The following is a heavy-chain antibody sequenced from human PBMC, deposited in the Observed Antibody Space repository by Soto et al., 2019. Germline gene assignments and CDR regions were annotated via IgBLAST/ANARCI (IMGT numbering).Heavy chain of an antibody. J-gene: IGHJ6*02. D-gene: IGHD2-15*01. CDR2: ISYDGSNK. Sequence: GGSLRLSCAASGFTFSSYAMHWVRQAPGKGLEWVAVISYDGSNKYYADSVKGRFTISRDNSKNTLYLQMNSLRAEDTAVYYCARDRYCSGCSCSYYYYYGMDVWGQGTTVTVSS. CDR1: GFTFSSYA. V-gene: IGHV3-30-3*01. CDR3: ARDRYCSGCSCSYYYYYGMDV.